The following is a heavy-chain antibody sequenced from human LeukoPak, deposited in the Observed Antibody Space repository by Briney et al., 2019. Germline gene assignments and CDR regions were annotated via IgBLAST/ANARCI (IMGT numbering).Heavy chain of an antibody. CDR1: GFTFSSYS. D-gene: IGHD2-8*01. CDR2: ISSSSSYI. CDR3: ARDGAGGNGFAY. J-gene: IGHJ4*02. Sequence: PGGSLRLSCAASGFTFSSYSMNWVRQAPGKGLEWVSSISSSSSYIYYADSVKGRFTISRDNAKNSLYLQMNSLRAEDTAVYYCARDGAGGNGFAYWGQGTLVTVSS. V-gene: IGHV3-21*01.